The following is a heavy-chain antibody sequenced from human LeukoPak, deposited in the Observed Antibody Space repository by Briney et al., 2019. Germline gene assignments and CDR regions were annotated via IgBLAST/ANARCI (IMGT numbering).Heavy chain of an antibody. CDR1: GFTFSSYA. CDR3: AKDMSPHLDGAFDI. Sequence: GGSLRLSCAASGFTFSSYAMHWVRQAPGKGLEWVAVISYDGSNKYYADSVKGRFTISRDNSKNTLYLQMNSLRAEDTAVYYCAKDMSPHLDGAFDIWGQGTMVTVSS. CDR2: ISYDGSNK. V-gene: IGHV3-30-3*01. D-gene: IGHD3-10*02. J-gene: IGHJ3*02.